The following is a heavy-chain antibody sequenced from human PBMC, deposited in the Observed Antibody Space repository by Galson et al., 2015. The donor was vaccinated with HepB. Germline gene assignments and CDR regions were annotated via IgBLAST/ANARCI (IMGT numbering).Heavy chain of an antibody. J-gene: IGHJ4*02. CDR3: ARMGGYEYSSGWYMGY. CDR2: ISYDGNNK. D-gene: IGHD6-19*01. Sequence: SLRLSCAASGFTFSSYAMHWARQAPGKGLEWVAVISYDGNNKYYADSVKGRFTISRDNSKDTLYLQMNSLRPEDTAVYYCARMGGYEYSSGWYMGYWGQGTLVTVSS. V-gene: IGHV3-30-3*01. CDR1: GFTFSSYA.